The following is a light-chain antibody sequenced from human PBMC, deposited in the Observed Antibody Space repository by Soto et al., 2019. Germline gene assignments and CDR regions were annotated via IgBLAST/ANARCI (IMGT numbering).Light chain of an antibody. CDR2: DND. Sequence: QSVLTQPPSVSAAPGQKVTISCSGSSSNIGKSFVSWYQQIPATVPKLLICDNDRRPSGIPDRFSGSKSGTSATLVITGLQTGDEADYYCGTWDRSLSVYVFGFGTKVTVL. CDR1: SSNIGKSF. CDR3: GTWDRSLSVYV. J-gene: IGLJ1*01. V-gene: IGLV1-51*01.